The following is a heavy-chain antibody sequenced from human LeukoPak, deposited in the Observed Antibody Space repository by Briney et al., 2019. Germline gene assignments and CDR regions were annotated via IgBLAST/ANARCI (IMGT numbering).Heavy chain of an antibody. CDR1: GFTVSSNY. Sequence: GGSLRLSCAASGFTVSSNYMSWVRQAPGKGLEWVSVIYSGGSTYYADSVKGRFTISRDNSKNTLYLQMNSLRAEDTAVYYCARGGMAVAGPIDYWGQGTLVTVSS. J-gene: IGHJ4*02. D-gene: IGHD6-19*01. CDR2: IYSGGST. CDR3: ARGGMAVAGPIDY. V-gene: IGHV3-66*01.